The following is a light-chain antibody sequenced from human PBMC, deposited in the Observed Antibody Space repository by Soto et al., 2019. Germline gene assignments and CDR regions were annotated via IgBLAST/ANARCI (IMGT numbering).Light chain of an antibody. CDR3: QSYDTINRV. CDR1: SGSLSSNT. J-gene: IGLJ3*02. CDR2: EDN. Sequence: NFMLAQPHSVSESQGKTVTISCIRSSGSLSSNTVQCYQQRPGSAPTTVIYEDNQRPSGIPVRFSGSVDTSSNSASHTNSELQTEDEADDYWQSYDTINRVFGGGTKDTVL. V-gene: IGLV6-57*04.